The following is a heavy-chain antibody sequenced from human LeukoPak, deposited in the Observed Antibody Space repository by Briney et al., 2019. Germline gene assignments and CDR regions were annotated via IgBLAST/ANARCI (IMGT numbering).Heavy chain of an antibody. V-gene: IGHV1-24*01. D-gene: IGHD5-24*01. CDR2: FDPEDGET. CDR1: GYTLTELS. CDR3: TTLEMVWGHHLDY. Sequence: ASVKVSCKVSGYTLTELSMHWVRQAPGKGLEWMGGFDPEDGETIYAQKFQGRVTMTEDTSTDTAYMELSSLRSEDTAVYYCTTLEMVWGHHLDYWGQGTLVSVSS. J-gene: IGHJ4*02.